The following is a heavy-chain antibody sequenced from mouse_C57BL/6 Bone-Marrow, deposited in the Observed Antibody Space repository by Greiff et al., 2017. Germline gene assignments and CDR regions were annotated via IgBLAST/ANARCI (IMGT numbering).Heavy chain of an antibody. CDR2: ISSGGSYT. J-gene: IGHJ3*01. CDR1: GFTFSSYG. V-gene: IGHV5-6*01. D-gene: IGHD1-1*01. Sequence: EVKLMESGGDLVKPGGSLKLSCAASGFTFSSYGMSWVRQTPDKRLEWVATISSGGSYTYYPDSVKGRFTISRDNAKNTLYLQRSSLKSEDTAMYYSESYYYGSSGWGQGTLVTVSA. CDR3: ESYYYGSSG.